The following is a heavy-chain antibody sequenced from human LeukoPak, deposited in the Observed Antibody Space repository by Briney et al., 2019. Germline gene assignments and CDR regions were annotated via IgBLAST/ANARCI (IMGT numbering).Heavy chain of an antibody. Sequence: SQTLSLTCAISGDSFSSNSAAWNWIRQSPSRGLEWLGRTYYRSKWYNDYAVSVKSRITINPDTSKNQFSLQLNSVTPEDTAVYYCARDISTNKWVLRPPFDYWGQGTLVTVSS. CDR2: TYYRSKWYN. D-gene: IGHD1-26*01. V-gene: IGHV6-1*01. CDR1: GDSFSSNSAA. CDR3: ARDISTNKWVLRPPFDY. J-gene: IGHJ4*02.